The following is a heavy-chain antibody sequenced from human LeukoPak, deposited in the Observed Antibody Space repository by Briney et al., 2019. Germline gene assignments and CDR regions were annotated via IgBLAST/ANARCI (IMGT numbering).Heavy chain of an antibody. D-gene: IGHD2-2*01. V-gene: IGHV4-59*01. J-gene: IGHJ3*02. CDR3: AGRDCSSTSCYGGAFDI. CDR1: GGSISSYY. Sequence: SETLSLTCTVSGGSISSYYWSWIRQPPGKGLEWIGYIYYSGSTNYNPSLKSRVTISVDTSKNQFSLKLSSVTAADTAVYYCAGRDCSSTSCYGGAFDIWGQGTMVTVSS. CDR2: IYYSGST.